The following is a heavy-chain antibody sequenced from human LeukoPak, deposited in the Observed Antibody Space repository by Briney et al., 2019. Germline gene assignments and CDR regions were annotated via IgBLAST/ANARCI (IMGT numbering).Heavy chain of an antibody. CDR1: GFTFSSHA. V-gene: IGHV3-23*01. D-gene: IGHD2/OR15-2a*01. CDR3: AKNRPLSAFDI. Sequence: PGGSLRLSYAAPGFTFSSHAMSWVRQAPGKGLEWVSSISGSGANTYYADSVKGRFTISRDNSKNALYVQMNSLRAEDTAVYYCAKNRPLSAFDIWGQGTMVTVSS. J-gene: IGHJ3*02. CDR2: ISGSGANT.